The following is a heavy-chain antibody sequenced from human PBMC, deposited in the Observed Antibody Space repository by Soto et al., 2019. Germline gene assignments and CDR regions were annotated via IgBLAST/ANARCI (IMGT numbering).Heavy chain of an antibody. D-gene: IGHD7-27*01. CDR2: IYYTGST. J-gene: IGHJ4*02. CDR1: GGSISSYY. Sequence: SETLSLTCTVSGGSISSYYWSWIRQPPGKGLEWIGYIYYTGSTNYNPSLKSRITISVDTSKNQFSLKLSPVTAADTAVYYCARQWGFYFDFWGQGTLVTVSS. CDR3: ARQWGFYFDF. V-gene: IGHV4-59*08.